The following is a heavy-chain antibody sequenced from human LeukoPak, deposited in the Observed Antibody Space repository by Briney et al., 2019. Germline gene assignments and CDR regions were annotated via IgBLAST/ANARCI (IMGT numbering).Heavy chain of an antibody. J-gene: IGHJ4*02. V-gene: IGHV4-39*07. CDR1: GGSISSSSYY. CDR2: FYYSGST. D-gene: IGHD4/OR15-4a*01. CDR3: ARRAGAYSHPYDY. Sequence: SETLSLTCTVSGGSISSSSYYWGWIRQPPGKGLEWIGSFYYSGSTYYNPSLKSRVTISVDTSKKHFSLKLTSVTAADTAVYYCARRAGAYSHPYDYWGQGTLVTVSS.